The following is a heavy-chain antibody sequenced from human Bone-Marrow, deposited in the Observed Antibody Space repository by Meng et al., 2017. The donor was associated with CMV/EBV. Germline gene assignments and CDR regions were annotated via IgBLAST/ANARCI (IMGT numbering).Heavy chain of an antibody. CDR1: GGSISSSSYY. CDR2: IYYSGRT. Sequence: SETLSLTCTVSGGSISSSSYYWGWIRQPPGKGLEWIGSIYYSGRTYYNPSLKSRVTISVHTSKIQFSLKLSSVTAADTAVYYCARGSGYGSYYFDYWGQGTLVTVSS. CDR3: ARGSGYGSYYFDY. V-gene: IGHV4-39*07. J-gene: IGHJ4*02. D-gene: IGHD5-12*01.